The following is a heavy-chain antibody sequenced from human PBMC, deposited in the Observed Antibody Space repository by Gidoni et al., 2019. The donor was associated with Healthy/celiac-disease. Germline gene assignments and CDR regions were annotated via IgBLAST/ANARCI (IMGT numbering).Heavy chain of an antibody. CDR1: GGSISSGGYY. D-gene: IGHD2-2*01. Sequence: QVQLQESGPGLVKPSQTLSLTCTVSGGSISSGGYYWSWLRQHPGKGLEWIGYIYYSGSTYYNPSLKSRVTISVDTSKNQFSLKLSSVTAADTAVYYCARDLLGYCSSTSCSLPHYYGMDVWGQGTTVTVSS. CDR3: ARDLLGYCSSTSCSLPHYYGMDV. J-gene: IGHJ6*02. CDR2: IYYSGST. V-gene: IGHV4-31*03.